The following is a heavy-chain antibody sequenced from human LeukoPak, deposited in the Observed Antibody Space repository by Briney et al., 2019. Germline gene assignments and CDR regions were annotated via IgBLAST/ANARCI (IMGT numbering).Heavy chain of an antibody. CDR3: ARQGGAYDRSGYRQLDY. V-gene: IGHV5-10-1*01. Sequence: GESLKISCKGSGYRFTTYWISWVRQMPGKGLEWMGRIDPSDSYTNYSPSFQGHVTISADKSISTAYLQWSTLKASDTAMYYCARQGGAYDRSGYRQLDYWGQGTLVAVSS. CDR1: GYRFTTYW. J-gene: IGHJ4*02. CDR2: IDPSDSYT. D-gene: IGHD3-22*01.